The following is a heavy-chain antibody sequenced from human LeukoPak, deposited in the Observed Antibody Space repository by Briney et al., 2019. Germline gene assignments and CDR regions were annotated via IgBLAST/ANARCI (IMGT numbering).Heavy chain of an antibody. CDR2: VMPLFGTP. CDR3: AATDGYIHRHPLYYLGY. J-gene: IGHJ4*02. D-gene: IGHD5-24*01. V-gene: IGHV1-69*05. Sequence: GASVKVSCKASGGTFNNCAISWVRQAPGQGPEWMGGVMPLFGTPSYAQKFQGRVTVITDDSTNTAYMEVSSLRYDDTAIYYCAATDGYIHRHPLYYLGYWGQGTLVIVSS. CDR1: GGTFNNCA.